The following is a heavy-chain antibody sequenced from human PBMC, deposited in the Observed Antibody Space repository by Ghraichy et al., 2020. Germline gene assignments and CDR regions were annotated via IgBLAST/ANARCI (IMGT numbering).Heavy chain of an antibody. J-gene: IGHJ6*02. CDR2: TYYRSKWYN. V-gene: IGHV6-1*01. Sequence: SQTLSLTCAISGDSVSSNSAAWNWIRQSPSRGLEWLGRTYYRSKWYNDYAVSVKSRITINPDTSKNQFSLQLNSVTPEDTAVYYCARGSSGWLEGYYYYYGMDVWGQGTTVTVSS. CDR1: GDSVSSNSAA. CDR3: ARGSSGWLEGYYYYYGMDV. D-gene: IGHD6-19*01.